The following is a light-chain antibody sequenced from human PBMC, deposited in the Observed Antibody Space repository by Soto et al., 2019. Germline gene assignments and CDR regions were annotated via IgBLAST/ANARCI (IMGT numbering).Light chain of an antibody. CDR1: SSNIGAGYD. CDR2: GNS. CDR3: QSYDSSLSALYV. Sequence: QLVLTQPPSVSGAPGQRITISCTGSSSNIGAGYDVQWYQQLPGTAPKLLIYGNSHRPSGVPDRFSGSKSGTSASLAITGLETEDEADYYCQSYDSSLSALYVLGTGTQLTVL. V-gene: IGLV1-40*01. J-gene: IGLJ1*01.